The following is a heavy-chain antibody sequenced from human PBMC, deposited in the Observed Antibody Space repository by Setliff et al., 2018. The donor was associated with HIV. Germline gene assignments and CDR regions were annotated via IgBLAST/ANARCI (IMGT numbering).Heavy chain of an antibody. CDR3: ATGRHYYDSSDYPANPFDV. CDR1: GGIFINSA. Sequence: GASVMVSCKASGGIFINSAFTWVRQAPGQGLEWMGSIIPIFNRGNYAQKFQSRVTITADESTSTAYMELSSLRSEDTAVYFCATGRHYYDSSDYPANPFDVWGQGTMVTVSS. J-gene: IGHJ3*01. D-gene: IGHD3-22*01. CDR2: IIPIFNRG. V-gene: IGHV1-69*13.